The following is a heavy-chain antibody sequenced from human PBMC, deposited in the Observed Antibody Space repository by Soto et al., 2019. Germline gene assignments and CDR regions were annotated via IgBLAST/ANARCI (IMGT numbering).Heavy chain of an antibody. CDR3: ARNIPGYYYYYMDV. CDR2: ISSSGSTI. CDR1: GFTFSDYY. V-gene: IGHV3-11*01. J-gene: IGHJ6*03. Sequence: GGSLRLSCAASGFTFSDYYMSWIRQAPGKGLEWVSYISSSGSTIYYADSVKGRFTISRDNAKNSLYLQMNSLRAEDTAVYYCARNIPGYYYYYMDVWGKGTTVTVSS.